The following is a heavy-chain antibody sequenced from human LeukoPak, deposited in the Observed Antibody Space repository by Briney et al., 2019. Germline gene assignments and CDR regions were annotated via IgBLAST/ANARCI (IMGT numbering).Heavy chain of an antibody. V-gene: IGHV5-51*01. CDR2: IQPGNREI. CDR1: EYSFTSYW. CDR3: ARRHYYYDRSGFYYYFDT. J-gene: IGHJ4*02. Sequence: GESLKISCKASEYSFTSYWIGWVRQMPGKGLEWVGNIQPGNREIRYSPSFQGQVTLSADKSISTAYLQRSSLKASDTAMYYCARRHYYYDRSGFYYYFDTWGQGTQVTVTS. D-gene: IGHD3-22*01.